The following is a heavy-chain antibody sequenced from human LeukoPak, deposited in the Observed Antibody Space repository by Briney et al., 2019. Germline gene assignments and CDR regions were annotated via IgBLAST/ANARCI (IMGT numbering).Heavy chain of an antibody. CDR3: ARSGAARYLDS. V-gene: IGHV3-7*01. D-gene: IGHD6-6*01. Sequence: PGGSLRLSRADSGSTFSYFWMTWVRQAPRKGQEWVANIKEDGSEKYYVDPVKGRFTISRDNAKNSLYLQMNSLSADDTAVYYCARSGAARYLDSWGQGTLVTVSS. CDR2: IKEDGSEK. CDR1: GSTFSYFW. J-gene: IGHJ4*02.